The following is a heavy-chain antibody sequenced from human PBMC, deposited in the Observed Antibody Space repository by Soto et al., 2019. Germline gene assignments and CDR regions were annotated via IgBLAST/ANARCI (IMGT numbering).Heavy chain of an antibody. CDR1: GLTFNTFA. V-gene: IGHV3-23*01. J-gene: IGHJ6*02. Sequence: GGSLRLSCTASGLTFNTFAMHWVRQAPGKGLEWVAAITWGGDNTYYADSVKGRFTISRDNSKNTLYLQMNSLRAEDTAVYSCTSARHYYYYGMDVWGQGTTVTVSS. CDR2: ITWGGDNT. D-gene: IGHD6-6*01. CDR3: TSARHYYYYGMDV.